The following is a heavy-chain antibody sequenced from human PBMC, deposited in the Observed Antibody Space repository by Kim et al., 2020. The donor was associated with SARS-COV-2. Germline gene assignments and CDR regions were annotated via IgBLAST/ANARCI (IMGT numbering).Heavy chain of an antibody. CDR3: VRDLGTYPHNWFDP. Sequence: GGSLILSCVASGFTFSTFGMHWVRQAPGKGLEWVAIIWHDGSNKYHADSVRGRFTISRDDSKNTLYLQMNSLRVEDTAVYYCVRDLGTYPHNWFDPWGQGTLVTVSS. CDR2: IWHDGSNK. J-gene: IGHJ5*02. D-gene: IGHD3-10*01. V-gene: IGHV3-33*01. CDR1: GFTFSTFG.